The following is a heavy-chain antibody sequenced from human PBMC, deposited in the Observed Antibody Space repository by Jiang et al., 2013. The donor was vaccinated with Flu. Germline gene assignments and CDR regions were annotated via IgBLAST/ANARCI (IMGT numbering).Heavy chain of an antibody. V-gene: IGHV7-4-1*02. J-gene: IGHJ4*02. Sequence: YGMNWVRQAPGQGLEWMGWINTNTGNPTYAQGFTGRFVFSLDTSLSTAYLQISSLKAEDTAVYYCASGHYYGSGSYYYFDYWGQGTLVTVSS. CDR3: ASGHYYGSGSYYYFDY. D-gene: IGHD3-10*01. CDR2: INTNTGNP. CDR1: YG.